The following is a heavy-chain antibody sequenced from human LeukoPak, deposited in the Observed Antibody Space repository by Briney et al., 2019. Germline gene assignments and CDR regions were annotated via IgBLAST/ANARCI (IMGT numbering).Heavy chain of an antibody. D-gene: IGHD3-22*01. J-gene: IGHJ3*02. V-gene: IGHV4-39*07. CDR3: ASTLPSYYYDSSGYMVLYAFDI. CDR2: IYYSGST. Sequence: PSETLSLTCTVSGGSISSSSYYWGWIRQPPGKGLEWIGSIYYSGSTYYNPSLKSRVTISVDTSKNQFSLKLSSVTAADTAVYYCASTLPSYYYDSSGYMVLYAFDIWGQGTMVTVSS. CDR1: GGSISSSSYY.